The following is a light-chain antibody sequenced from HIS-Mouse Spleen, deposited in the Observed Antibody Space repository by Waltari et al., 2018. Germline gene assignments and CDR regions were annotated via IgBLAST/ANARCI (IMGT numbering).Light chain of an antibody. J-gene: IGLJ2*01. CDR2: KDS. CDR3: QVWDSSSDHVV. Sequence: SYELTQPPSVSVSPGQTARITCSGDALPKQYAYWYQQKPGQAPVLVIYKDSERPSGIPERFSGSSSGTTVTLTISGVQAEDEADYYCQVWDSSSDHVVFGGGTKLTVL. V-gene: IGLV3-25*03. CDR1: ALPKQY.